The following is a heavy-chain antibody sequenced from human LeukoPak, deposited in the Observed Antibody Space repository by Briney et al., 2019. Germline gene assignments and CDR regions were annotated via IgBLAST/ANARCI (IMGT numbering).Heavy chain of an antibody. Sequence: GGSLRLSCAASGFTFSSYAMSWVRQAPGKGLEWVSRISAGGDYTYYADSVKGRFTISRDNSKNTLYLQMNSLRAEDTAVYYCAKGGIMQSSSPGLQYFDLWGRGTLVSVSS. CDR1: GFTFSSYA. CDR2: ISAGGDYT. J-gene: IGHJ2*01. CDR3: AKGGIMQSSSPGLQYFDL. V-gene: IGHV3-23*01. D-gene: IGHD6-6*01.